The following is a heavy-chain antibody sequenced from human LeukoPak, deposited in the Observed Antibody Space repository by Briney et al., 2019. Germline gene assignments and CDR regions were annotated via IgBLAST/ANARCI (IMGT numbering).Heavy chain of an antibody. CDR3: ARGGPYVWGSYRYFDY. Sequence: SETLSLTCAVYGGSFSGYYWSWIRQPPGKGLEWIGEINHSGSTNYNPSLKSRVTISVDTSKNQFSLKLSSVTAADTAVYYCARGGPYVWGSYRYFDYWGQGTLVTVSS. D-gene: IGHD3-16*02. CDR1: GGSFSGYY. V-gene: IGHV4-34*01. CDR2: INHSGST. J-gene: IGHJ4*02.